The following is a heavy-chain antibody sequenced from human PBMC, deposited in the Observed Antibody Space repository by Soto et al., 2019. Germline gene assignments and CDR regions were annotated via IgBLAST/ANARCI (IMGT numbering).Heavy chain of an antibody. Sequence: SETLSLTCTVSGGSISSGDYYWSWIRQPPGKGLEWIGYIYYSGSTNYNPSLKSRVTISVDTSKNQFSLKLSSVTAADTAVYYCSYSSSWYEPIDYWGQGTLVTVSS. D-gene: IGHD6-13*01. V-gene: IGHV4-61*08. J-gene: IGHJ4*02. CDR3: SYSSSWYEPIDY. CDR1: GGSISSGDYY. CDR2: IYYSGST.